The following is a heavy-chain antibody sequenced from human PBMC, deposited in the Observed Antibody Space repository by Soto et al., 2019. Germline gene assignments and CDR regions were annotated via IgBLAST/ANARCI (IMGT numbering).Heavy chain of an antibody. D-gene: IGHD2-2*01. CDR3: ARVETCSSTSCYSVFDY. V-gene: IGHV3-74*03. J-gene: IGHJ4*02. CDR1: GFTFSSYW. Sequence: EVQLVESGGGLVQPGGSLRLSCAASGFTFSSYWMHWVRQAPGKGLVWVSRINSDGSSTTYADSVKGRFTISRDNAKNTLYLQRYSLRAEDTAVYYCARVETCSSTSCYSVFDYWGQGTLVTVSS. CDR2: INSDGSST.